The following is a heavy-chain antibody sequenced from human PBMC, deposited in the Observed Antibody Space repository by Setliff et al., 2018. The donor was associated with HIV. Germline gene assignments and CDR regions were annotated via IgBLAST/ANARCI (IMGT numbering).Heavy chain of an antibody. CDR2: IYYSGST. Sequence: PSETLRLSCVASGITFSSYWMSWVRQAPGKGLEWVGSIYYSGSTYYNPSLKSRVTISVDTSKNQFSLKLSSVTAADTAVYYCATLLASSSGYPRVPDYWGQGTLVTVSS. V-gene: IGHV4-39*07. J-gene: IGHJ4*02. D-gene: IGHD3-22*01. CDR3: ATLLASSSGYPRVPDY. CDR1: GITFSSYW.